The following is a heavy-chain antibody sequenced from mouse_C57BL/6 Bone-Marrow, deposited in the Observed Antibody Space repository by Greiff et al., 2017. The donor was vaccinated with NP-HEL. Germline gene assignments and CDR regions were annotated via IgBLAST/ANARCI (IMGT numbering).Heavy chain of an antibody. CDR3: ARAVYFYFDY. D-gene: IGHD1-1*01. CDR1: GYTFTNYW. CDR2: IYPGGGCT. J-gene: IGHJ2*01. Sequence: VQLQQSGAELVRPGTSVKMSCKASGYTFTNYWIGWAKQRPGHGLEWIGDIYPGGGCTNYNEKFKGKATLTADKSSSTAYMQFSSLTSEDSAIYYCARAVYFYFDYWGQGTTLTVSS. V-gene: IGHV1-63*01.